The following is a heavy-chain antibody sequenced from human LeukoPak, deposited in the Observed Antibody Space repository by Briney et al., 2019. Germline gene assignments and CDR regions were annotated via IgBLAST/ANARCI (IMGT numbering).Heavy chain of an antibody. CDR3: ARGVRQYYYGSGSYYPPFYYYYYMDV. V-gene: IGHV4-34*01. CDR1: GGSFSGYY. CDR2: INHSGST. D-gene: IGHD3-10*01. Sequence: SETLSLTCAVYGGSFSGYYWSWIRPPPGKGLEWIGEINHSGSTNYNPSLKSRVTISVDTSKNQFSLKLSSVTAADTAVYYCARGVRQYYYGSGSYYPPFYYYYYMDVWGKGTTVTVSS. J-gene: IGHJ6*03.